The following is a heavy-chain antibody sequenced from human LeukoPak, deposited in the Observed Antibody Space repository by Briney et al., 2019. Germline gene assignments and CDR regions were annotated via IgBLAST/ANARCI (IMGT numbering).Heavy chain of an antibody. Sequence: ASVKVSCKASGYTFTSYGISWVRQAPGQGLEWMGWISAYNGNTNYAQKLQGRVTMTTDTSTSTAYMELRSLRSDDTAVYFCAREMVNCDGDCPNDSWGQGTLVTVSS. D-gene: IGHD2-21*02. CDR2: ISAYNGNT. CDR1: GYTFTSYG. CDR3: AREMVNCDGDCPNDS. V-gene: IGHV1-18*01. J-gene: IGHJ4*02.